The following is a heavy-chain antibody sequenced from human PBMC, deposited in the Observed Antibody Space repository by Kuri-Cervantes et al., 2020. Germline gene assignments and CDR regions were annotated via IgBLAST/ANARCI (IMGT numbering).Heavy chain of an antibody. CDR1: GFTFSIYS. V-gene: IGHV3-21*03. J-gene: IGHJ4*02. Sequence: GESLKISCAASGFTFSIYSMNWVRQAPGKGLEWVSSISSSSSYKYYADSVKGRFTISRDNAKNSLYLQMNRLRAEDTAVYYCARAPRTTAAGLDYWGQGTLVTVSS. CDR2: ISSSSSYK. D-gene: IGHD6-13*01. CDR3: ARAPRTTAAGLDY.